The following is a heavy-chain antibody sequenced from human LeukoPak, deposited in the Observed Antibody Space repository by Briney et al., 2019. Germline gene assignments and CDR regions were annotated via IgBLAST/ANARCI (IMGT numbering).Heavy chain of an antibody. CDR1: GYFISSGYY. V-gene: IGHV4-38-2*02. Sequence: SETLSLTCTVSGYFISSGYYWGWIRQPPGKGLEWIGSIYHTGSTYYNPSLKRRVTISVDTSKNQFSLKLSSVTAADTAVYYCAREGIAAQTYSYMDVWGKGTTVTVSS. J-gene: IGHJ6*03. CDR2: IYHTGST. CDR3: AREGIAAQTYSYMDV. D-gene: IGHD6-6*01.